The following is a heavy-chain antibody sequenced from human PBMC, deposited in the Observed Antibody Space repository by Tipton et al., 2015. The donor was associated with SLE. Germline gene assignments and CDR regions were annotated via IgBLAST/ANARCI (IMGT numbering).Heavy chain of an antibody. CDR3: ARVSPPDN. CDR2: ISSRSTLI. CDR1: GFTLQSYS. Sequence: SLRLSCVASGFTLQSYSMNWVRQAPGKGLEWVSPISSRSTLIYYADSVKGRFTTSRDNAKNSLFLQMNSLRVEDTAVYYCARVSPPDNWGQGTLVTVSS. V-gene: IGHV3-21*03. J-gene: IGHJ4*02.